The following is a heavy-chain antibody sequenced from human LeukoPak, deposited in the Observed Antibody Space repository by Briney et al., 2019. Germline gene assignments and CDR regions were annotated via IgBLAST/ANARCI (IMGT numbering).Heavy chain of an antibody. Sequence: SETLSLTCAVYGGSFSGYYWSWIRQPPGKGLEWIGEINHSGSTNYNPSLKSRVTISVDTSKNQFSLKLSSVTAADTAVYYCARVGGLRLGESAWDYWGQGTLVTVSS. CDR1: GGSFSGYY. V-gene: IGHV4-34*09. CDR3: ARVGGLRLGESAWDY. J-gene: IGHJ4*02. CDR2: INHSGST. D-gene: IGHD3-16*01.